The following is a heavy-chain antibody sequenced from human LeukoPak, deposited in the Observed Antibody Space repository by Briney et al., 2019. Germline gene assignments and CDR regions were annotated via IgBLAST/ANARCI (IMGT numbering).Heavy chain of an antibody. J-gene: IGHJ3*02. D-gene: IGHD3-3*02. Sequence: GGSLRLSYSASGFTFSNYWMHWVRQVPGKGLVWVSHINTDGSYTGHADSVRGRFTISRDNAKNTLYLQMNSLRAEDTAVYYCARDRSAVIIFGVVQDVFDIWGQGTMVTVSS. V-gene: IGHV3-74*01. CDR2: INTDGSYT. CDR1: GFTFSNYW. CDR3: ARDRSAVIIFGVVQDVFDI.